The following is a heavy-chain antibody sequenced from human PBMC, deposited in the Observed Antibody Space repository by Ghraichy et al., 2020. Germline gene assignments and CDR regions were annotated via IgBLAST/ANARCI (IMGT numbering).Heavy chain of an antibody. V-gene: IGHV3-23*01. CDR2: ISVTGGST. D-gene: IGHD3-10*01. J-gene: IGHJ4*02. CDR3: AQAYYMVRGLFVNFLH. CDR1: GFTFSTSA. Sequence: GGSLRLSCAASGFTFSTSAMGWVRQTPGKGLEWVSGISVTGGSTYYADYVKGRFTISRDNSKNTLYLKMNSLRDDDTAVYYCAQAYYMVRGLFVNFLHWGQGTVVTVSS.